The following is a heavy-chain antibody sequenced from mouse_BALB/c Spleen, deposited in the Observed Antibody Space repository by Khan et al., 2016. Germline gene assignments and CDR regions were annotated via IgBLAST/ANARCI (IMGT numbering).Heavy chain of an antibody. J-gene: IGHJ2*01. Sequence: EVQLQESGPGLVKPSQSLSLTCTVTGYSITSAFAWNWIRQFPGNKLEWMGYISSSGITGYNPSLKSRISITRDTSKNQFFLQLISVTTEDSATYYCSSSGNYFDYGGQGTTLAVSS. CDR2: ISSSGIT. CDR1: GYSITSAFA. CDR3: SSSGNYFDY. D-gene: IGHD1-1*02. V-gene: IGHV3-2*02.